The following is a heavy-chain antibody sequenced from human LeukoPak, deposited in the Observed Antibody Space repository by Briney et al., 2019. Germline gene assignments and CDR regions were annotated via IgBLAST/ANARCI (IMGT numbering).Heavy chain of an antibody. CDR3: ARYYYGSGTTPIMDV. J-gene: IGHJ6*02. Sequence: PSETLSLTCAVYGGSFSGYYWSWIRQPPGKGLEWIGYIYYSGNTNYNPSLKSRVTISVDTSKNQFSLKLSSVTAADTAVYYCARYYYGSGTTPIMDVWGQGTTVTVSS. CDR1: GGSFSGYY. CDR2: IYYSGNT. D-gene: IGHD3-10*01. V-gene: IGHV4-59*08.